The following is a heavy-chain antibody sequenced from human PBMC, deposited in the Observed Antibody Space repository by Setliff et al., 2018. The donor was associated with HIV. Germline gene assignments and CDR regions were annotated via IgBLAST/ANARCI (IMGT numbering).Heavy chain of an antibody. CDR1: GASMSGFY. CDR2: IHSGGNT. J-gene: IGHJ4*02. V-gene: IGHV4-4*07. D-gene: IGHD5-18*01. CDR3: ARDPGYPFGSTFHFDY. Sequence: SEILSLTCSVSGASMSGFYWNWIRQPAGKGLEWIGRIHSGGNTNHNPSLKSRITMSVDTSKNHFSLSLSSVTVADTAVYFCARDPGYPFGSTFHFDYWGQGTLVTVSS.